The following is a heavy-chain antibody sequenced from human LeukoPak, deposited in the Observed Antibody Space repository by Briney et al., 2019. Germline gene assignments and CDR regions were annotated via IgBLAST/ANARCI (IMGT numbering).Heavy chain of an antibody. J-gene: IGHJ4*02. CDR1: GYTFTDYF. D-gene: IGHD5-24*01. CDR3: ARDIRPREESFDY. CDR2: ISPTSGAT. Sequence: ASVKVSCKASGYTFTDYFLHWVRQAPGHELDWMGWISPTSGATTYAQKFQGRVTMTRDTSINTAYIELSSLRSDDTAVYYCARDIRPREESFDYWGQGTLVTVSS. V-gene: IGHV1-2*02.